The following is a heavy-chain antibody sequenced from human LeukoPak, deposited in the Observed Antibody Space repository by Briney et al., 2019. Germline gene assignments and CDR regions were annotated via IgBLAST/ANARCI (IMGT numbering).Heavy chain of an antibody. J-gene: IGHJ4*02. CDR2: ISYDGSNK. CDR1: GFTFSSYG. Sequence: PGGSLRLSCAASGFTFSSYGMRWVRQAPGKGLEWVAVISYDGSNKYYADSVKGRFTISRDNSKNTLYLQMNSLRAEDTAVYYCANFYSGCGYWGQGTLVTVSS. CDR3: ANFYSGCGY. D-gene: IGHD6-19*01. V-gene: IGHV3-30*18.